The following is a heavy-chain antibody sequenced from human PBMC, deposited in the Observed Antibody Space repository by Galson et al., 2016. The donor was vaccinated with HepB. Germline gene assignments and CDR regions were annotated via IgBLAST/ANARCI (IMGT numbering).Heavy chain of an antibody. J-gene: IGHJ3*02. CDR1: GGSISSESYY. Sequence: SETLSLTCTVSGGSISSESYYWDWIRQPPGKGLEWIGNIYYDGKSNYSPSLKSRVTLSLDTSKNQVSLMVSSVTAADTAVYYCARPIAQAYDIWGQGIMVTVSS. D-gene: IGHD3-16*02. V-gene: IGHV4-39*01. CDR2: IYYDGKS. CDR3: ARPIAQAYDI.